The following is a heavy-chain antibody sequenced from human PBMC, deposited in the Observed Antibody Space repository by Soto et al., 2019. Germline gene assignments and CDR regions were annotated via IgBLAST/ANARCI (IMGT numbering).Heavy chain of an antibody. J-gene: IGHJ3*02. CDR3: ARPSGWCDAFDI. CDR2: IKQDGSEI. D-gene: IGHD6-19*01. CDR1: GFTFSSHW. Sequence: PGGSLRLSCAVSGFTFSSHWMGWVRQAPGKGLEWVANIKQDGSEIYYVDSVKGRFTISRDDAKNSLYLQMNSLRAEDTAVYYCARPSGWCDAFDIWGQGTMVTVSS. V-gene: IGHV3-7*01.